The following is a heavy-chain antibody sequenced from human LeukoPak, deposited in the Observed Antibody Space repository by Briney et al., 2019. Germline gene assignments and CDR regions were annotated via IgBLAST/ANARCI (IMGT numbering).Heavy chain of an antibody. CDR2: INHSGST. CDR3: ARGSRLVRGVHNWFDP. J-gene: IGHJ5*02. Sequence: PSETLSPTCAVYGGSFSGYDWSWIRQPPGKGLEWIGEINHSGSTNYNPSLKSRVTISVDTSKNQFSLKLSSVTAADTAVYYCARGSRLVRGVHNWFDPWGQGTLVTVSS. D-gene: IGHD3-10*01. CDR1: GGSFSGYD. V-gene: IGHV4-34*01.